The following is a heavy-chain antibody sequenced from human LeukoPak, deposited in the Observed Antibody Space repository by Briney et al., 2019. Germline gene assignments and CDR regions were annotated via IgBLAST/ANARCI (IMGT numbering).Heavy chain of an antibody. J-gene: IGHJ4*02. D-gene: IGHD3-10*01. Sequence: ASVKVSCKASGYTFTGYYMHWVRQAPGQGLEWMGWINPNSGSTNYAQKFQGRVTMTRDTSISTAYMELSRLRSDDTAVYYCARDSVGLWVEDYYGVYFDYCGQGTLVTVSS. V-gene: IGHV1-2*02. CDR1: GYTFTGYY. CDR2: INPNSGST. CDR3: ARDSVGLWVEDYYGVYFDY.